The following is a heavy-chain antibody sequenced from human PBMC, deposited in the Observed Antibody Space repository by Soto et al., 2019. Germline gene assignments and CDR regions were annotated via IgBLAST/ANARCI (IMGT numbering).Heavy chain of an antibody. CDR1: GFTFSSYA. Sequence: EVQLLESGGGLVQPGGSLRLSCAASGFTFSSYAISWVRQAPGKGLEWVSGISVSGGSTYYADSVKGRFTISRDNSKNTLFLQMNSLRAEDTAVYYCAKFYGDYYGSVDYWGQGTLVTVSS. V-gene: IGHV3-23*01. CDR2: ISVSGGST. CDR3: AKFYGDYYGSVDY. J-gene: IGHJ4*02. D-gene: IGHD3-10*01.